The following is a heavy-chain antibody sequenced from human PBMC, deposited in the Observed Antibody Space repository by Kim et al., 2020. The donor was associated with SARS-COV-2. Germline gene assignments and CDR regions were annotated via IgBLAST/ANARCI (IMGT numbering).Heavy chain of an antibody. Sequence: SETLSLTCAVYGGSFSGYYWSWIRQPPGKGLEWIGEINHSGSTNYNPSLKSRVTISVDTSKNQFSLKLSSVTAADTAVYYCARESYDYGGNLPDYWGQGTLVTVSS. J-gene: IGHJ4*02. V-gene: IGHV4-34*01. CDR1: GGSFSGYY. CDR2: INHSGST. CDR3: ARESYDYGGNLPDY. D-gene: IGHD4-17*01.